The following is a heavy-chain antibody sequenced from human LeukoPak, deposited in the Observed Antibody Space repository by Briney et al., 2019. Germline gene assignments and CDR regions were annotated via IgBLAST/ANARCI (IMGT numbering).Heavy chain of an antibody. CDR3: ARGPAGYYYDSSGSLFDY. V-gene: IGHV1-69*13. CDR1: GYTFTSYG. Sequence: GASVKVSCKASGYTFTSYGISWVRQAPGQGLEWMGGIIPIFGTANYAQKFQGRVTITADESTSTAYMELSSLRSEDTAVYYCARGPAGYYYDSSGSLFDYWGQGTLVTVSS. J-gene: IGHJ4*02. CDR2: IIPIFGTA. D-gene: IGHD3-22*01.